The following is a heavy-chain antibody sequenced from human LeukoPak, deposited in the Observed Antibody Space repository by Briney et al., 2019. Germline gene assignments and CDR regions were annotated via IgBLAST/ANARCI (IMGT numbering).Heavy chain of an antibody. V-gene: IGHV4-31*03. CDR2: IYYSGST. CDR1: GGSISSGGYY. CDR3: ARYYDSSGYYGY. Sequence: SETLSLTCTVSGGSISSGGYYWSWIRQHPGKGLEWIGYIYYSGSTYYNPSLKSRVTISADTSKNQFSLKLSSVTAADTAVYYCARYYDSSGYYGYWGQGTLVTVSS. J-gene: IGHJ4*02. D-gene: IGHD3-22*01.